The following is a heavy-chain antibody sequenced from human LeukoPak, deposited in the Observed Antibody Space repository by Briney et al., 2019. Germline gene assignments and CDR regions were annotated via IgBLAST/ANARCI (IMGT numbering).Heavy chain of an antibody. J-gene: IGHJ4*02. CDR1: GVTVNSNY. Sequence: GGSLRLSCEASGVTVNSNYMNWVRQAPGQGLEWVSVIYSGGSGVTTYYADSVKGRFAISRDSSKNTLYLQMNSLRAEDTAVYYCARESPDRPGFGYWGQGTLVTVSS. CDR2: IYSGGSGVTT. D-gene: IGHD6-6*01. CDR3: ARESPDRPGFGY. V-gene: IGHV3-53*01.